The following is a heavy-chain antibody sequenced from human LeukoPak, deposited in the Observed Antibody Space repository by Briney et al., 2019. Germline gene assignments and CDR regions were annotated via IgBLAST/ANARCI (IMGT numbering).Heavy chain of an antibody. Sequence: SQTLSLTCAISGDSVSSNSAAWNWIRQSPSRGLEWLGRTYYRSKWYNDYAVSVKSRITINPDTSKNQFSVQLNSVTPEDTAVYYCARAWRYYYDSSGYLDYWGQGTLVTVSS. V-gene: IGHV6-1*01. CDR3: ARAWRYYYDSSGYLDY. CDR1: GDSVSSNSAA. CDR2: TYYRSKWYN. D-gene: IGHD3-22*01. J-gene: IGHJ4*02.